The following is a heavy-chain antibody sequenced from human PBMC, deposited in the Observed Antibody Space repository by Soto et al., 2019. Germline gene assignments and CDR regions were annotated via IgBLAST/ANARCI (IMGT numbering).Heavy chain of an antibody. CDR3: ARVSDYGDYKSFDY. Sequence: SETLSLTCAVYGGSFSGYYWSWIRQPPGKGLEWIGEINHSGSTNYDPSLKSRVTISVDTSKNQFSLKLSSVTAADTAVYYCARVSDYGDYKSFDYWGQGTLVTVSS. CDR1: GGSFSGYY. J-gene: IGHJ4*02. CDR2: INHSGST. V-gene: IGHV4-34*01. D-gene: IGHD4-17*01.